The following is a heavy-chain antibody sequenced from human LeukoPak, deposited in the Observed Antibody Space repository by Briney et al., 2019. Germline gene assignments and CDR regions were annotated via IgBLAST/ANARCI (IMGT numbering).Heavy chain of an antibody. V-gene: IGHV3-30*18. CDR2: ISYDGSNK. D-gene: IGHD4-17*01. CDR3: AKDKLGRSAMTPVTTQGDALDI. Sequence: GRSLRLSCAASGFTFSSYGMHWVRQAPGKGLEWVAVISYDGSNKYYADSVKGRFTISRDSSKNTLFLQMDSLRAEDTAVYYCAKDKLGRSAMTPVTTQGDALDIWGQGTMVTVSS. CDR1: GFTFSSYG. J-gene: IGHJ3*02.